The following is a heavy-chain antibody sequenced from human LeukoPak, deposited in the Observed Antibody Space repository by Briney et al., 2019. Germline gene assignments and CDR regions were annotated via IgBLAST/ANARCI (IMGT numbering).Heavy chain of an antibody. CDR3: ARDHSSLWFGESTYMDV. J-gene: IGHJ6*03. Sequence: PGGSLRLSCAASGFTFDDYAMHWVRQAPGKGLEWVSGIIWNSDSIGYADSVKGRFTISRDNAKNSLYLQMNSLRAEDTAVYYCARDHSSLWFGESTYMDVWGKGTTVTVSS. D-gene: IGHD3-10*01. CDR2: IIWNSDSI. CDR1: GFTFDDYA. V-gene: IGHV3-9*01.